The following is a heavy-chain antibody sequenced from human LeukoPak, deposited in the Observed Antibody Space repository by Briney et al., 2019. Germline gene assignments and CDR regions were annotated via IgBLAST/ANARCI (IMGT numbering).Heavy chain of an antibody. D-gene: IGHD5-12*01. J-gene: IGHJ4*02. V-gene: IGHV3-21*01. CDR2: ISGSSSYI. Sequence: GGSLRLSCAASGFTFSGYSMIWVRQAPGKGLEWVSSISGSSSYIYYADSLKGRFTMSRDNAKNSLYLQMNSLRAEDTAVYYCARDLFAVATTDSRFDYWGQGTLVTVSS. CDR3: ARDLFAVATTDSRFDY. CDR1: GFTFSGYS.